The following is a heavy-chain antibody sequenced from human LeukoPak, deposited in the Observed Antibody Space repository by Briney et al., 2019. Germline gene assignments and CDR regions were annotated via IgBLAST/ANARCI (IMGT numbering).Heavy chain of an antibody. CDR3: ARDRTPYYYYYMDV. Sequence: GASVKVSCKASGGTFSSYAISWVRQAPGQGLEWMGIINPSDGSANYAQKFQGRVTMTRDTSTSTVYMELSSLRSEDSAVYYCARDRTPYYYYYMDVWGKGTTVTVSS. V-gene: IGHV1-46*01. CDR1: GGTFSSYA. CDR2: INPSDGSA. D-gene: IGHD2-15*01. J-gene: IGHJ6*03.